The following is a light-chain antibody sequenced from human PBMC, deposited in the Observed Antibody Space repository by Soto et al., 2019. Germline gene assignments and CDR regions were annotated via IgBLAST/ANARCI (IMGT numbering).Light chain of an antibody. Sequence: QAVVTQEPSLTVSPGGTVTLTCGSSTGAVTNGHYPYWFQQKPGQAPRTLIYDTTNRHSWTPARFSGSLLGGKAALTLSGAQPEDEEEYYCLISYNGKYVLGNGTKVTVL. J-gene: IGLJ1*01. V-gene: IGLV7-46*01. CDR1: TGAVTNGHY. CDR2: DTT. CDR3: LISYNGKYV.